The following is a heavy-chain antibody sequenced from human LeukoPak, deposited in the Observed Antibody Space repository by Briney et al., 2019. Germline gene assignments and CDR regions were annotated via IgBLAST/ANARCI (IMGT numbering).Heavy chain of an antibody. Sequence: NPSETLSLTCAVYGGSFSGYYWSWIRQPPGKGLEWIGEINHSGSTNYNPSLKSRVTISVDTSKNQFSLKLSSVTAADTAVYYCAREGDSSGYRNYYFDYWGQGTLVTVSS. CDR1: GGSFSGYY. J-gene: IGHJ4*02. V-gene: IGHV4-34*01. CDR2: INHSGST. CDR3: AREGDSSGYRNYYFDY. D-gene: IGHD3-22*01.